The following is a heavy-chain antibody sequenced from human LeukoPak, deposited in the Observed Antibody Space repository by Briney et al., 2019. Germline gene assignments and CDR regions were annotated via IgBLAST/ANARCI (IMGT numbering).Heavy chain of an antibody. CDR1: GFTVSEKY. Sequence: GGSLRLSCAASGFTVSEKYMSWVRQAPGKGLEWVSVIYSGGSTYYADSVKGRFTISRDNSKNTLFLQMSSLRAEDTAVYYCAKGLELESRLEYWGQGTLVTVSS. V-gene: IGHV3-66*01. J-gene: IGHJ4*02. D-gene: IGHD1-7*01. CDR2: IYSGGST. CDR3: AKGLELESRLEY.